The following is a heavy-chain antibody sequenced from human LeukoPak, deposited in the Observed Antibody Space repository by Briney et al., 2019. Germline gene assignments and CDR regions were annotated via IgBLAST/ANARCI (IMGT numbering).Heavy chain of an antibody. CDR1: GGTSSSYA. Sequence: SVKVSCKASGGTSSSYAISWVRQAPGQGLEWMGRIIPILGIANYAQKFQGRVTITADKSTSTAYMELSSLRSEDTAVYYCARAPITVVTPGYFDLWGRGTLITVSS. V-gene: IGHV1-69*04. J-gene: IGHJ2*01. D-gene: IGHD4-23*01. CDR3: ARAPITVVTPGYFDL. CDR2: IIPILGIA.